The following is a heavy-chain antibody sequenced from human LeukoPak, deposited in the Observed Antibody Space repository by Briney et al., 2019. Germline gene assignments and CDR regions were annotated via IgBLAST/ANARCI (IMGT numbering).Heavy chain of an antibody. D-gene: IGHD3-3*01. CDR1: GFNVSSNY. CDR2: IYSGGST. CDR3: ARGTVRDFWCDF. V-gene: IGHV3-53*01. J-gene: IGHJ4*02. Sequence: GGSLRLSCAASGFNVSSNYMSWVRQAPGKGLEWVSVIYSGGSTYYADSVKGRFTISRDNSKNTLHLQMNSLRAEDTAVYYCARGTVRDFWCDFWGQGTLATVSS.